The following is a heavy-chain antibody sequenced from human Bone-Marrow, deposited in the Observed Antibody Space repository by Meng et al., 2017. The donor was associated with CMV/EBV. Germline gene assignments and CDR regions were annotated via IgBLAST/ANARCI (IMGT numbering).Heavy chain of an antibody. CDR1: GFTFSSYS. J-gene: IGHJ4*02. D-gene: IGHD6-6*01. CDR2: ISSSSSTI. V-gene: IGHV3-48*01. Sequence: GGSLRLSCAASGFTFSSYSMNWVRQAPGKGLEWVSYISSSSSTIYYADSVKGRFTISRDNSKNTLYLQMNSLRAEDTAVYCGARIKSGGIAARHCPAGGLYYWGQGTMVTVSS. CDR3: ARIKSGGIAARHCPAGGLYY.